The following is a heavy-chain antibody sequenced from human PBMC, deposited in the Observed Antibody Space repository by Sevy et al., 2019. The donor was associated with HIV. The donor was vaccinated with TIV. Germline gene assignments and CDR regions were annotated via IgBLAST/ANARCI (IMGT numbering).Heavy chain of an antibody. J-gene: IGHJ4*02. Sequence: ASVKVSCKVSGYTLTKLGIHWVRQAPGKGLEWMGSFDPEDGETIYAQKFQGRLTMTDDTSTDTAYMDLSSLRSEDTAVYFCATTKDYYESSGSPFDYWGQGAVVTVSS. V-gene: IGHV1-24*01. CDR3: ATTKDYYESSGSPFDY. D-gene: IGHD3-22*01. CDR1: GYTLTKLG. CDR2: FDPEDGET.